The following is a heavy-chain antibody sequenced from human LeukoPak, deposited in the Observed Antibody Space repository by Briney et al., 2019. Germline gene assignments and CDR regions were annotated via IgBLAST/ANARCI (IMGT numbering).Heavy chain of an antibody. CDR2: VSGSGDNT. V-gene: IGHV3-23*01. D-gene: IGHD3-10*01. CDR3: ALTSTGYYYGSGSYYLYGMDV. J-gene: IGHJ6*02. CDR1: GFTFSSHA. Sequence: GRSLRLSCAASGFTFSSHAMSWVCQAPGEGLEWVSAVSGSGDNTYYADSVKGRFTISRDNSKNTLYLHMSSLRAEDTAVYYCALTSTGYYYGSGSYYLYGMDVWGQGTTVTVSS.